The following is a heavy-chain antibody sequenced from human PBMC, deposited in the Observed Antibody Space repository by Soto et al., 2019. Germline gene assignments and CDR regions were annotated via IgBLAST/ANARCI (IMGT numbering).Heavy chain of an antibody. Sequence: PGGSLRLSCAASGFTFDDYAMHWVRQAPGKGLEWVSGTSWNSGSIGYADSVKGRFTISRDNAKKSLYLQMNSLRAEDTALYYCAKDMGGSGSPDYYYYGMDVWGQGTTVTVSS. CDR1: GFTFDDYA. J-gene: IGHJ6*02. D-gene: IGHD3-10*01. V-gene: IGHV3-9*01. CDR3: AKDMGGSGSPDYYYYGMDV. CDR2: TSWNSGSI.